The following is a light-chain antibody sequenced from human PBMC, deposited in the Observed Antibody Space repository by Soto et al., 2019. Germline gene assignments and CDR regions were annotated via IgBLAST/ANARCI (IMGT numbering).Light chain of an antibody. CDR2: EGS. Sequence: QSALTQPASVSGSPGQSITISCTGTSSSVGSYNLVSWYQQHPGKAPKLMIYEGSKRPSGVSNRFSGSKSGNTASLTISGIHAEDEADDYCCSYVGSNTFGVFGGGTKVTVL. CDR1: SSSVGSYNL. V-gene: IGLV2-23*03. CDR3: CSYVGSNTFGV. J-gene: IGLJ3*02.